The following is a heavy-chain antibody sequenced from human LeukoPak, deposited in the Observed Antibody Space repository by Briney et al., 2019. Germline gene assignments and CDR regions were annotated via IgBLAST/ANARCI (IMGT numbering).Heavy chain of an antibody. CDR3: ARAIHFGGYFDY. V-gene: IGHV3-33*01. CDR2: IWYDGSNK. CDR1: GFTFSSYG. Sequence: GRSLRLSCAPAGFTFSSYGMHWVRQAPGKGLDWVSVIWYDGSNKYYADSVKGRFTISRDNSKNTLYLQMNSLRAEDTAVYYCARAIHFGGYFDYWGQGTLVTVSS. J-gene: IGHJ4*02. D-gene: IGHD3-10*01.